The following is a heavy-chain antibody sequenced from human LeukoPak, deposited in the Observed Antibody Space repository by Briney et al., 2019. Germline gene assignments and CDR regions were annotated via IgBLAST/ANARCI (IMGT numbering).Heavy chain of an antibody. Sequence: ASVKVSCKASGYTFTSYGISWVRQAPEQGLEWMGWISAYNGNTNYAQQLQGRVTMTTDTSTSTAYMELRSLRSDDTAVYYCARDFLITMVRGVIYYYGMDVWGQGTTVTVSS. CDR3: ARDFLITMVRGVIYYYGMDV. CDR1: GYTFTSYG. J-gene: IGHJ6*02. V-gene: IGHV1-18*01. CDR2: ISAYNGNT. D-gene: IGHD3-10*01.